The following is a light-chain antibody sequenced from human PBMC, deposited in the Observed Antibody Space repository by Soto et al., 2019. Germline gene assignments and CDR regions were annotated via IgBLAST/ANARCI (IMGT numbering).Light chain of an antibody. CDR1: QSISSTY. J-gene: IGKJ1*01. CDR2: GAS. CDR3: QQYGSSPPWT. Sequence: EIVLTQSPGTLSLSPGERATLSCRASQSISSTYFAWYQQKPGQAPRLLFYGASSRATDIPDRFSGSGSGTDFTLTISRLEPEDFAVYYCQQYGSSPPWTFGQGTQVEIK. V-gene: IGKV3-20*01.